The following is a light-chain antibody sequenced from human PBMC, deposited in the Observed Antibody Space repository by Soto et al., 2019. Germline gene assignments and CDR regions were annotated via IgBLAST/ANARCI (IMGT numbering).Light chain of an antibody. J-gene: IGLJ2*01. CDR2: EVN. Sequence: QSALTQPPSASGSPGQSVTISCTGTSSDVGGYFSVSWFQQHPGKAPKLMIYEVNKRPSGVPGRFSGSKSGNTASLTVSGLQTEGEADYYCSSFAGSDNVVFGGGTKVTVL. CDR1: SSDVGGYFS. V-gene: IGLV2-8*01. CDR3: SSFAGSDNVV.